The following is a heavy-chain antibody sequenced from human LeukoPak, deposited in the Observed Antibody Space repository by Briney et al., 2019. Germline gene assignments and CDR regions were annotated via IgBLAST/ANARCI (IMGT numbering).Heavy chain of an antibody. CDR2: IKSDGSST. D-gene: IGHD2-21*02. V-gene: IGHV3-74*01. Sequence: GGYLRLSCAASGFTFCNYWMHWVRHAPGEARMWLSRIKSDGSSTTYADYVKGRFTISRDNAKNTLYLQMNSLRAEDTAVYYCSRDSLSSCGGDCYSGLDVWGQGTTVTVSS. J-gene: IGHJ6*02. CDR1: GFTFCNYW. CDR3: SRDSLSSCGGDCYSGLDV.